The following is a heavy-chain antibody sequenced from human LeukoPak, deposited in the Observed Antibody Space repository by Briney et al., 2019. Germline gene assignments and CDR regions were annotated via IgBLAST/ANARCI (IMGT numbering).Heavy chain of an antibody. CDR3: ARYYYDSSGYAVPYFDY. V-gene: IGHV4-59*01. CDR1: GGSISSYY. J-gene: IGHJ4*02. CDR2: IYYSGST. Sequence: PSETLSLTCTVSGGSISSYYWSWIRQPPGMGLEWIGYIYYSGSTYYNPSLKSRVTISVDTSKNQFSLKLSSVTAADTAVYYCARYYYDSSGYAVPYFDYWGQGTLATVSS. D-gene: IGHD3-22*01.